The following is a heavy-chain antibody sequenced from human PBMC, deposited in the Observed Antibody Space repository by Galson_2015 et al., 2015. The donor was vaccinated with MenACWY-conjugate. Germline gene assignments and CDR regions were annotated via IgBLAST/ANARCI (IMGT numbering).Heavy chain of an antibody. CDR3: AKGRVKGLSWYFDL. Sequence: SLRLSCAASGFTFSSYAMSWVRRAPGKGLEWVSAISGSGGSTYYADSVKGRFTISRDNSKNTLYLQMNSLRAEDTAVYYCAKGRVKGLSWYFDLWGRGTLVTVSS. CDR1: GFTFSSYA. J-gene: IGHJ2*01. D-gene: IGHD2/OR15-2a*01. V-gene: IGHV3-23*01. CDR2: ISGSGGST.